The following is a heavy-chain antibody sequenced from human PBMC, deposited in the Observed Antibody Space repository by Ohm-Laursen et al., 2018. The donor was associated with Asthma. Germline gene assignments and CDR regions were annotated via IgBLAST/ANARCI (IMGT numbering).Heavy chain of an antibody. CDR1: GGNFDTYA. CDR3: ARSRQQLVRYDGFDI. CDR2: IIPLLGLP. D-gene: IGHD6-6*01. J-gene: IGHJ3*02. V-gene: IGHV1-69*10. Sequence: ASVKVSCKPSGGNFDTYAITWVRQAPGQGLEWVGVIIPLLGLPNYAQKFKGRVTITADKSTSTAYMDLTSLTSEDTAVYYCARSRQQLVRYDGFDIWGQGTMVTVSS.